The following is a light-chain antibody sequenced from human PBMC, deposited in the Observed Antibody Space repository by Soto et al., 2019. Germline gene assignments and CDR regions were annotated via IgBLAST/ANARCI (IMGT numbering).Light chain of an antibody. CDR3: QQPSNWPLT. V-gene: IGKV3-11*01. CDR1: QSVSSY. CDR2: DAS. J-gene: IGKJ4*01. Sequence: EIVLTQSPATLSLSPGERATLSCRASQSVSSYLAWYQQKPGQAPRLLIYDASNRATGIPARFSGSGSGTDFTLTISSLEPEDFAVYYCQQPSNWPLTSGGGTKVDIK.